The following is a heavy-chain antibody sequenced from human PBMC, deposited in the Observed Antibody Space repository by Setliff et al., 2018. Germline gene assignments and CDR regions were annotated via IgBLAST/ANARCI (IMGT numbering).Heavy chain of an antibody. CDR1: GGSVNSGYDN. CDR3: ARDRVVVLAGRRGFYFDY. D-gene: IGHD2-15*01. V-gene: IGHV4-61*10. Sequence: NPSETLSLTCTVSGGSVNSGYDNWNWLRQPAGKGLEWIGHINRRGSTNFSPSLKSRVTMSLDTSKNQFSLKLSSVTAADTAVYYCARDRVVVLAGRRGFYFDYWGQGTLVTVSS. J-gene: IGHJ4*02. CDR2: INRRGST.